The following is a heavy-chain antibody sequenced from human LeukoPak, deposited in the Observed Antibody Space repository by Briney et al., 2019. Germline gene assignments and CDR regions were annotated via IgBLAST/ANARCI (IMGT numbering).Heavy chain of an antibody. D-gene: IGHD5-24*01. V-gene: IGHV1-2*02. Sequence: ASVKVSCKASGYTFTGYYMHWVRQAPGQGLEWMGWINPNSGGTNYAQKFQGRVTMTRDTSTSTVYMELSSLRSEDTAVYYCAREIGPRQLHLWGSAFDYWGQGTLVTVSS. CDR2: INPNSGGT. J-gene: IGHJ4*02. CDR1: GYTFTGYY. CDR3: AREIGPRQLHLWGSAFDY.